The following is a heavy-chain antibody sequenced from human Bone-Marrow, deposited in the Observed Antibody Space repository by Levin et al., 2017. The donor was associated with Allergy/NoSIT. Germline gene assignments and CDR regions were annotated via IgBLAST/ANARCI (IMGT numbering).Heavy chain of an antibody. CDR2: VDPVGSKA. D-gene: IGHD2-21*02. Sequence: GESLKISCKGSGYSFTSYWINWLRQMPGKGLEWMGRVDPVGSKAFYSPSFQGHVSISADKSINTAYLQWSSLKASDAAMNYCATLPYCGDDCYSGDFDDWGQGTLVTVSS. J-gene: IGHJ4*02. CDR3: ATLPYCGDDCYSGDFDD. CDR1: GYSFTSYW. V-gene: IGHV5-10-1*01.